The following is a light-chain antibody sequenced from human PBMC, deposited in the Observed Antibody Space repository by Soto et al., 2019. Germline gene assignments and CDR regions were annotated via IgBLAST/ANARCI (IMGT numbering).Light chain of an antibody. V-gene: IGKV3-20*01. Sequence: EIVLTQSPVTLSLSPGERVTLSCRASQSVTSSYIAWYQQKSGQAPRLLLYGASSRATGIPDRFRGSGSGTDFILTISRLEPEDFAVYYCQQYGGLPTFGQGTKVDIK. CDR2: GAS. CDR3: QQYGGLPT. CDR1: QSVTSSY. J-gene: IGKJ1*01.